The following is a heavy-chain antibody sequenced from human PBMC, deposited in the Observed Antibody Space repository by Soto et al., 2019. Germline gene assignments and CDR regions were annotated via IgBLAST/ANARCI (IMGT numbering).Heavy chain of an antibody. CDR1: GCTFSSYA. CDR3: ARGSMSVYYDDTYNWFDP. V-gene: IGHV1-69*13. CDR2: IIPIFGTA. J-gene: IGHJ5*02. Sequence: SVKVSCKASGCTFSSYAISWVRQAPGQGLEWMGGIIPIFGTANYAQKFQGRVTITADESTSTAYMELSSLRSEDTAVYYCARGSMSVYYDDTYNWFDPWGQGTLVTVSS. D-gene: IGHD3-22*01.